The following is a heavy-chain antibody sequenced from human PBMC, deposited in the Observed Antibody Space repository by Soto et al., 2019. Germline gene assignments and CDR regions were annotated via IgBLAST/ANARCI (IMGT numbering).Heavy chain of an antibody. J-gene: IGHJ4*02. Sequence: SETLSLTCAVYGGSFSSYYWSWIRQPPGKGLEWIGEINHSGSTNYNPSLKSRVTISVDTSKNQFSLKLSSVTAADTAVYYCARGGTYYDILTGYYFDYWGQGTLVTVSS. V-gene: IGHV4-34*01. CDR2: INHSGST. CDR1: GGSFSSYY. CDR3: ARGGTYYDILTGYYFDY. D-gene: IGHD3-9*01.